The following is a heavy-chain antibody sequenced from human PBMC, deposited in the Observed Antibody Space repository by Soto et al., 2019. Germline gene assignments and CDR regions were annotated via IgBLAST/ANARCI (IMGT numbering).Heavy chain of an antibody. J-gene: IGHJ6*02. Sequence: GESLKISCKGSGYSFTSYWIGWVCQMPGKGLEWMGIIYPGDSDTRYSPSFQGQVTISADKSISTAYLQWSSLKASDTAMYYCARPFSPGRGMRTPDYYYYGMDVWGQGTTVTVSS. V-gene: IGHV5-51*01. CDR2: IYPGDSDT. CDR3: ARPFSPGRGMRTPDYYYYGMDV. D-gene: IGHD3-16*01. CDR1: GYSFTSYW.